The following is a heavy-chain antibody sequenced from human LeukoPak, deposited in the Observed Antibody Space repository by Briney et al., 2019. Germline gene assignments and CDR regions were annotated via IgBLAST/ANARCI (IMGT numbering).Heavy chain of an antibody. CDR2: ISSSSSYI. Sequence: AGGSLRLSCAASGFTFSSYSMNWVRQAPGKGLEWVSSISSSSSYIYYADSVKGRFTISRDNAKNSLYLQMNSLRAEDTAVYYCARGDGYNSYYFDYWGQGTLVTVSS. D-gene: IGHD5-24*01. CDR3: ARGDGYNSYYFDY. CDR1: GFTFSSYS. J-gene: IGHJ4*02. V-gene: IGHV3-21*01.